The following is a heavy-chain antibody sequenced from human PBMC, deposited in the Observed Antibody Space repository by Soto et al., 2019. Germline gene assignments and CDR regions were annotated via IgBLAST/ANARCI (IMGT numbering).Heavy chain of an antibody. D-gene: IGHD3-10*01. CDR1: GGSISSSNW. Sequence: SETLSLTCAVSGGSISSSNWWSWVRQPPGRGLEWIGEIYHSGSTNYNPSLKSRVTISVDKSKNQFSLKLSSVTAADTAVYYCARDNYGSGSYYSYNWFDPWGPGTLVTVYS. J-gene: IGHJ5*02. CDR2: IYHSGST. V-gene: IGHV4-4*02. CDR3: ARDNYGSGSYYSYNWFDP.